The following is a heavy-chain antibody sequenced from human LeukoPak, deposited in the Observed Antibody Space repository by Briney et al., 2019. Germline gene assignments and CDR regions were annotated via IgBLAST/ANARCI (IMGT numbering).Heavy chain of an antibody. CDR1: GGAITNYY. D-gene: IGHD6-13*01. Sequence: SETLSLTCGASGGAITNYYWNWIRQAPGKGLEWLGYIYYTGSTTYNPSVKSRITISLDTSKNQFSLKLSSVTAADTAVYYCARSIAAAGTDAFDIWGQGTMVTVSS. J-gene: IGHJ3*02. V-gene: IGHV4-59*01. CDR3: ARSIAAAGTDAFDI. CDR2: IYYTGST.